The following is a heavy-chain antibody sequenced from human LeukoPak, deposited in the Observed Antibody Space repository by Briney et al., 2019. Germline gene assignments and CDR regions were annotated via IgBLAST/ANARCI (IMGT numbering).Heavy chain of an antibody. CDR2: INHSGST. CDR1: GGSFSGYY. J-gene: IGHJ4*02. Sequence: KPSETLSLTCAVYGGSFSGYYWSWIRQPPGKGLEWIGGINHSGSTNYNPSLKSRVTISVDTSKNQFSLKLSSVTAADTAVYYCARGSSAYYYDSSGYYDYWGQGTLVTVSS. D-gene: IGHD3-22*01. V-gene: IGHV4-34*01. CDR3: ARGSSAYYYDSSGYYDY.